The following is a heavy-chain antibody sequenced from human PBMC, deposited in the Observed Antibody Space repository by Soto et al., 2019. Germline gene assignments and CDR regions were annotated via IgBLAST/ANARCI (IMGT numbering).Heavy chain of an antibody. Sequence: EVQLVESGGGLVQPGGSLRLSCAASGFTVSSNYMSWVRQAPGKGLEWVSVIYSGGSTYYADSVKGRFTISRDNSKNTLYLKMNSLRAEDTAVYYCARDPPATVPDRDDAFDIWGQGTMVTVSS. D-gene: IGHD4-17*01. J-gene: IGHJ3*02. CDR3: ARDPPATVPDRDDAFDI. V-gene: IGHV3-66*01. CDR2: IYSGGST. CDR1: GFTVSSNY.